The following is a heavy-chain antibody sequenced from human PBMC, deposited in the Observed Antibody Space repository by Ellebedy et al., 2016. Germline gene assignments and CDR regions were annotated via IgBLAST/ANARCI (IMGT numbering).Heavy chain of an antibody. CDR2: IWYDGSDK. V-gene: IGHV3-33*01. Sequence: GESLKISXAASGFTFSRSGMHWVRQAPGQGLEWVAIIWYDGSDKYYGDSVKGRFTISRDNSKSTVYLQMNSLRAEDTAVYYCARDVGTTGSSGYYFDDWGQGTLVTVSS. J-gene: IGHJ4*03. D-gene: IGHD1-1*01. CDR1: GFTFSRSG. CDR3: ARDVGTTGSSGYYFDD.